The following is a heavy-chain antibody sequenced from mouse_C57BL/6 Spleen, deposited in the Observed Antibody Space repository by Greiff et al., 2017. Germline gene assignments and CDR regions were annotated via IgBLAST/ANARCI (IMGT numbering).Heavy chain of an antibody. J-gene: IGHJ3*01. V-gene: IGHV1-9*01. Sequence: QVQLQQSGAELMKPGASVKLSCKATGYTFTGYWIEWVKQRPGHGLEWIGEILPGSGSTNYNEKFKGKATFTADTSSNTAYMQLSSLTTEDSAIXYCASQGIYYGYDEGAWFAYWGQGTLVTVSA. D-gene: IGHD2-2*01. CDR1: GYTFTGYW. CDR2: ILPGSGST. CDR3: ASQGIYYGYDEGAWFAY.